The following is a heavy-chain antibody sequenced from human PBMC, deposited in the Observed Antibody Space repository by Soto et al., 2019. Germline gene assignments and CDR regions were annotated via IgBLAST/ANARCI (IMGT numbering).Heavy chain of an antibody. J-gene: IGHJ3*02. CDR1: GYSFTSSR. CDR2: IYPGDSDT. Sequence: GDSLKISGKGPGYSFTSSRSSRVRQMPGKGLEWMGIIYPGDSDTRYSPSFQGQVTISADKSISTAYLQWSSLKASDTAMYYCARQRYGDRAFDIWGQGTMGTVSS. V-gene: IGHV5-51*01. CDR3: ARQRYGDRAFDI. D-gene: IGHD4-17*01.